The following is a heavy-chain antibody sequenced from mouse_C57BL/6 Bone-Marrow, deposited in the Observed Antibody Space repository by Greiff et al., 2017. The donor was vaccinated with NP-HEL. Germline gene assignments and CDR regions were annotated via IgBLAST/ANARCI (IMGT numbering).Heavy chain of an antibody. V-gene: IGHV1-64*01. CDR3: SRSPCIIRRDY. J-gene: IGHJ2*01. CDR2: IHPNSGST. CDR1: GYTFTSYW. Sequence: QVQLQQPGAELVKPGASVKLSCTASGYTFTSYWMHWVKQRPGQGLEWIGLIHPNSGSTNYNEKFKSKATLTVDKSSSTAYMQLSSLTSEDSAVYYCSRSPCIIRRDYWGQGTTLTVSA. D-gene: IGHD1-2*01.